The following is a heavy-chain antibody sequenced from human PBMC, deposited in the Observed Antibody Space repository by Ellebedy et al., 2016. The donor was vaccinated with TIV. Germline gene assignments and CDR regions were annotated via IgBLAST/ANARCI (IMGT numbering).Heavy chain of an antibody. CDR1: RFTFSDYY. V-gene: IGHV3-11*01. CDR3: ARDGGRWGFDY. CDR2: ISSSGTAI. Sequence: GESLKISXAASRFTFSDYYMSWIRQAPGKGLEWVSYISSSGTAISYADSVKGRFTISRDNAKNSLYLQMNSLRAEDTAVYYCARDGGRWGFDYWGQGALVTVSS. J-gene: IGHJ4*02. D-gene: IGHD3-16*01.